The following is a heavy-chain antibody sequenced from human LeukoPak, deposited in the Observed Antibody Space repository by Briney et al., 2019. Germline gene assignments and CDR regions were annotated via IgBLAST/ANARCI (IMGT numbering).Heavy chain of an antibody. V-gene: IGHV4-34*01. CDR3: ARAHTAMTDNNWFDP. CDR1: GGSFSGYY. CDR2: INHSGST. J-gene: IGHJ5*02. Sequence: SETLSLTCAVYGGSFSGYYWSWIRQPPGKGLEWIGEINHSGSTNYNPSLKSRVTISVDTSKNQFSLKLSSVTAADTAVYYCARAHTAMTDNNWFDPWGQGTLVTVSS. D-gene: IGHD5-18*01.